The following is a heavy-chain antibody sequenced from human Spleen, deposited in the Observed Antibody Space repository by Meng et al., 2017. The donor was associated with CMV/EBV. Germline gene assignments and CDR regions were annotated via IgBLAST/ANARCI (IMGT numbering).Heavy chain of an antibody. J-gene: IGHJ5*02. V-gene: IGHV4-31*02. Sequence: VSAASTCIGFSSCCFIRPHPSQSLECISYLYYRCRTFSTPSLLIRVTLSVGTSKNQFSLNLSSVTAADTAVYYCAREGSSNWFDPWGQGTLVTVSS. CDR1: AASTCIGFSS. CDR3: AREGSSNWFDP. CDR2: LYYRCRT.